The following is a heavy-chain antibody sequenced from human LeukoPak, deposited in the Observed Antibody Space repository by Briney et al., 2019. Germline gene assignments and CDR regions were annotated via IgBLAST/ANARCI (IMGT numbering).Heavy chain of an antibody. V-gene: IGHV3-30*03. CDR3: ARDGTWQWLHYYYGMDV. J-gene: IGHJ6*02. Sequence: GRSLRLSCAASGFTFSSYGMHWVRQAPGKGLEWVAVVSHDGTNEFSADSVKGRFTITRDNSKNTLYLQMNSLRAEDTAVYYCARDGTWQWLHYYYGMDVWGQGTTVTVSS. D-gene: IGHD5-12*01. CDR2: VSHDGTNE. CDR1: GFTFSSYG.